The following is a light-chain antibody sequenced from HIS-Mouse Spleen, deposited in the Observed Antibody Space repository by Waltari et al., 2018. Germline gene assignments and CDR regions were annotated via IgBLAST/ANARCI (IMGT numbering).Light chain of an antibody. V-gene: IGLV3-21*03. CDR3: QVWDSSSDHPYV. J-gene: IGLJ1*01. Sequence: SYVLTQPPSVSVAPGKTARITCGGNNIGSKSVHWCQQKPGQAPVLVVYDDRDRPSGIPERFSGSNSGNTATLTISRVEAGDEADYYCQVWDSSSDHPYVFGTGTKVTVL. CDR1: NIGSKS. CDR2: DDR.